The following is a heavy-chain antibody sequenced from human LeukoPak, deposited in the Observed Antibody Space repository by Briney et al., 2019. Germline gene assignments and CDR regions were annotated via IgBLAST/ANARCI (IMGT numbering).Heavy chain of an antibody. J-gene: IGHJ4*02. V-gene: IGHV4-61*08. Sequence: SETLSLTCAVSGGSISSGGYSWSWIRQPPGKGLEWIGYIYYSGSTNYNPSLKSRVTISVDTSKNQFSLKLSSVTAADTAVYYCARLVTTRESIGIDYWGQGTLVTVSS. CDR2: IYYSGST. CDR3: ARLVTTRESIGIDY. D-gene: IGHD4-11*01. CDR1: GGSISSGGYS.